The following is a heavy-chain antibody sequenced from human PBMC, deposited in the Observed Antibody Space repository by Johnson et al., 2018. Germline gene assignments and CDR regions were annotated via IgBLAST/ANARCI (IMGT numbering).Heavy chain of an antibody. D-gene: IGHD6-19*01. CDR1: GFNFMSYA. J-gene: IGHJ1*01. V-gene: IGHV3-23*04. CDR3: AKSQRGIAVLLATYFQR. Sequence: QLVESGGGVVQPGRSLRXSCTASGFNFMSYAMHWVRQAPGMGLEWVSTISGSSGRTYYADSAKGRFSISRDNSKNTLYLQMNSLRVEDTAVFYCAKSQRGIAVLLATYFQRWGQGTLVTVSS. CDR2: ISGSSGRT.